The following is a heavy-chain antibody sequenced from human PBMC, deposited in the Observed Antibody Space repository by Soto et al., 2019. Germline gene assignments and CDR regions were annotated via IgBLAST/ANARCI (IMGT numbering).Heavy chain of an antibody. D-gene: IGHD1-26*01. J-gene: IGHJ4*02. CDR2: IYTGGTT. CDR1: RFTVSTNY. CDR3: ARVWGYYFES. Sequence: EVKLVETGGALIQPGGSLTLSCAVSRFTVSTNYMAWVRQGPGKGLEWVSVIYTGGTTYYADSVTGRFTFSRDTSKNILYLHLNSLTTDDTVVYYCARVWGYYFESWGQGTLVAVSS. V-gene: IGHV3-53*02.